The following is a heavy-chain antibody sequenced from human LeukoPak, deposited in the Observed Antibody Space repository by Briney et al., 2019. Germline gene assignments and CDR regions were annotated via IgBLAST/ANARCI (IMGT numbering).Heavy chain of an antibody. CDR2: IYYDGNT. CDR1: GGSISSSTYY. Sequence: PSENLSLTCTVSGGSISSSTYYWVWIRQPPGKGLEWLGSIYYDGNTYYNPSLKSRVTTSVDTSKKQFSLKLNSVTAADTAVYYCARAAMNLDGYNWWYFDYWGQGTLVTVSS. CDR3: ARAAMNLDGYNWWYFDY. V-gene: IGHV4-39*07. J-gene: IGHJ4*02. D-gene: IGHD5-24*01.